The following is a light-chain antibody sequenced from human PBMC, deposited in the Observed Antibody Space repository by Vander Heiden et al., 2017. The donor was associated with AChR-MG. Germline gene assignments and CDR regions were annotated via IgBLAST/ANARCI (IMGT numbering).Light chain of an antibody. J-gene: IGLJ2*01. CDR3: SSYAGSNTNVL. CDR2: DVN. V-gene: IGLV2-8*01. CDR1: SSGVGVYNY. Sequence: QSALTQPPSAPGSPGQSVTMSCTGTSSGVGVYNYGSWYQHHPGKAPNLMIYDVNRRPSGVPDRFSGSKSGNTASLTVSGLQAEDEADYYCSSYAGSNTNVLFGGGTKLTVL.